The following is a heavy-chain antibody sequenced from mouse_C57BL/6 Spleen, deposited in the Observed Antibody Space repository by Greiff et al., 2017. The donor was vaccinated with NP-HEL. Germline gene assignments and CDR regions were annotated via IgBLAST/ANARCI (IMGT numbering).Heavy chain of an antibody. Sequence: EVHLVESGGGLVKPGGSLKLSCAASGFTFSSYTMSWVRQTPEKRLEWVATISGGGGNTYYPDSVKGRFTISRDNAKNTLYLQMSSLRSEDTALYYCARHEGLYYSNYDYFDYWGQGTTLTVSS. CDR1: GFTFSSYT. J-gene: IGHJ2*01. D-gene: IGHD2-5*01. CDR2: ISGGGGNT. V-gene: IGHV5-9*01. CDR3: ARHEGLYYSNYDYFDY.